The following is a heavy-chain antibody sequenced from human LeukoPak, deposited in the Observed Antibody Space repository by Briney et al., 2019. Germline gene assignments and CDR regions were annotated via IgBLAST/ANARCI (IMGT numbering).Heavy chain of an antibody. V-gene: IGHV1-69*01. D-gene: IGHD1-26*01. J-gene: IGHJ4*02. CDR2: IIPTFGTV. Sequence: SVKVSSKASGGTFSGYAISWVRQTPGQGLESMGGIIPTFGTVSYAQKVQGRVTITADESTSTGYMELSSLRSEDTAVYYCARDREVGATTLAFDYWGQGTLVTVSS. CDR1: GGTFSGYA. CDR3: ARDREVGATTLAFDY.